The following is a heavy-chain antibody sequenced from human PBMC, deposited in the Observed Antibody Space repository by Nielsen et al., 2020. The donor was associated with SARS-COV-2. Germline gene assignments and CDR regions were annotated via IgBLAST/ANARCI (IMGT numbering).Heavy chain of an antibody. J-gene: IGHJ4*02. CDR3: ARGDDNRGHAPDY. Sequence: GESLKISCAASGFTFSSYSMNWVRQAPGKGLEWASSISSGSSYIYYADSVKGRFTISRDNAKDSLYLQMNSLRAEDTAVYYCARGDDNRGHAPDYWGQGTLVTVSS. CDR2: ISSGSSYI. CDR1: GFTFSSYS. V-gene: IGHV3-21*01. D-gene: IGHD3-22*01.